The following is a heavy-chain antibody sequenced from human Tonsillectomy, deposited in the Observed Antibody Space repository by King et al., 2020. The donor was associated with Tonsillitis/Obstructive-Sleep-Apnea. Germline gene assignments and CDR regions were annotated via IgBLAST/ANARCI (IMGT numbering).Heavy chain of an antibody. CDR3: VVAATRAVRYFDL. J-gene: IGHJ2*01. CDR1: GFTFSSYA. Sequence: VQLVESGGGLAQPGGSLRLSCAASGFTFSSYAMSWVRQAPGKGLEWVSAISGSGGSTYYADSVKGRFTISRDNSKNTLYLQMNSLRAEDTAVYYCVVAATRAVRYFDLWGRGTLVTVSS. D-gene: IGHD2-15*01. V-gene: IGHV3-23*04. CDR2: ISGSGGST.